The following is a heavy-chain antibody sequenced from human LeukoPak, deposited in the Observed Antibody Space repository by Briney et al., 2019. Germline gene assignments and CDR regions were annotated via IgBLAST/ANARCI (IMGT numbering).Heavy chain of an antibody. Sequence: SETLSLTCAVYGGSFSGYYWSWIRQPPGKGLEWIGEIDHSGSTNYNPSLKSRLTISIDSSKNQFSLKLSSVTAADTALYYCARRYDFWSAFSLRRGFDPWGQGTLVTVSS. CDR3: ARRYDFWSAFSLRRGFDP. D-gene: IGHD3-3*01. CDR1: GGSFSGYY. V-gene: IGHV4-34*01. CDR2: IDHSGST. J-gene: IGHJ5*02.